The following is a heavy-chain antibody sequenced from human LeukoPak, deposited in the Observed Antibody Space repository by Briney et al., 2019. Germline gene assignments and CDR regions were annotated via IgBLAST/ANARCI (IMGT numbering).Heavy chain of an antibody. CDR2: IYPGDSDT. V-gene: IGHV5-51*01. CDR3: ARFKVDDCTSNSCYSQGFDS. Sequence: GESLKISCKGSGYSFTSYWIGWVRQMPGKGLEWMGIIYPGDSDTRYSPSFQGQVTISADKSISTACLQWSSLRASDTAMYFCARFKVDDCTSNSCYSQGFDSWGQGTLVTVSS. CDR1: GYSFTSYW. J-gene: IGHJ5*01. D-gene: IGHD2-2*01.